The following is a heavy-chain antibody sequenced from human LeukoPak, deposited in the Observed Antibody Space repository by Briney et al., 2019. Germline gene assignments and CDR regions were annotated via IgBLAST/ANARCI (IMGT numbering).Heavy chain of an antibody. Sequence: PSGTLSLTCAVSGGSISSSNWWSWVRQPPGKGLEWIGEIYHSGSTNYNPSLKSRVTISVDKSKNQFSLNVSSVTAADTAVYYCARHPPRVVLRVYSSSWYAGFDYWGQGTLVTVSS. CDR1: GGSISSSNW. CDR3: ARHPPRVVLRVYSSSWYAGFDY. J-gene: IGHJ4*02. CDR2: IYHSGST. D-gene: IGHD6-13*01. V-gene: IGHV4-4*02.